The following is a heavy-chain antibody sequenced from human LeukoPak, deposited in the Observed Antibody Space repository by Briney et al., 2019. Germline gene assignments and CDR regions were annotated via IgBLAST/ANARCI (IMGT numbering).Heavy chain of an antibody. J-gene: IGHJ5*02. V-gene: IGHV4-39*07. CDR1: GGSISSSSYY. CDR3: ARVLRSYYYGSGSLGDWFAP. Sequence: SETLSLTCTVSGGSISSSSYYWGWIRQPPGKGLEWIGSIYYSGSTNYNPSLKSRVTVSVDTSKNQFSLKLSSVTAADTAVYNCARVLRSYYYGSGSLGDWFAPWGQGTLVTVSS. D-gene: IGHD3-10*01. CDR2: IYYSGST.